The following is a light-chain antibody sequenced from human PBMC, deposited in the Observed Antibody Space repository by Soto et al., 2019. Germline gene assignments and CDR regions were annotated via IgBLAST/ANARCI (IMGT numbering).Light chain of an antibody. Sequence: IVLTQSPGTLSLSPGERATLSCRASQSIHTSLAWYQQKSGKPPRLVIYDSTLSANGVPDRFCGSRSGTEFTLTINSLETEDFAAYYCQQRNVWPPITFGQGTRLEIK. J-gene: IGKJ5*01. CDR1: QSIHTS. V-gene: IGKV3-11*01. CDR3: QQRNVWPPIT. CDR2: DST.